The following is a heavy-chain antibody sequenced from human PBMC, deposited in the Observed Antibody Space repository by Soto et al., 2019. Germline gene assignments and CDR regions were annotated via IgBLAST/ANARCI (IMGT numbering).Heavy chain of an antibody. D-gene: IGHD6-6*01. CDR1: GDSVSSNSAA. J-gene: IGHJ4*02. V-gene: IGHV6-1*01. CDR3: ARGPSPLAY. CDR2: TYYRSKWYS. Sequence: PSQTLSLTCAISGDSVSSNSAAWNWIRQSPSRGLEWLGRTYYRSKWYSVSAGSVKSRITITADTSKNQFSLHLNSVTPEDTAVYYCARGPSPLAYWGRGTVVTVSS.